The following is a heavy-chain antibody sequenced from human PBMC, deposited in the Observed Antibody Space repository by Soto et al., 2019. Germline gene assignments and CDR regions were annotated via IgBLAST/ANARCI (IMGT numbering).Heavy chain of an antibody. V-gene: IGHV4-34*01. CDR1: GGSFSGYY. CDR3: ARGHGWVYSSSSFDY. CDR2: INHSGST. Sequence: QSQTLSLTCAVYGGSFSGYYWSWIRQPPGKGLEWIGEINHSGSTNYNPSLKSRVTISVDTSKNQFSLKLCSVTAADTAVYYCARGHGWVYSSSSFDYWGQGTLVTVSS. D-gene: IGHD6-6*01. J-gene: IGHJ4*02.